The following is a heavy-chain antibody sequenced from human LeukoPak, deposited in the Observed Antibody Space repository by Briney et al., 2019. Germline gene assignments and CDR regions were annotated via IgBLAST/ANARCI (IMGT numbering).Heavy chain of an antibody. CDR2: ISGSGGST. Sequence: PSGGTLRLSCAASGFTFSSYGMSWVRQAPGKGLKWVSAISGSGGSTYYADSVKGRFTISRDNAKNSLYLQMNSLRAEDTAVYYCAELGITMIGGVWGKGTTVTISS. J-gene: IGHJ6*04. CDR3: AELGITMIGGV. CDR1: GFTFSSYG. V-gene: IGHV3-23*01. D-gene: IGHD3-10*02.